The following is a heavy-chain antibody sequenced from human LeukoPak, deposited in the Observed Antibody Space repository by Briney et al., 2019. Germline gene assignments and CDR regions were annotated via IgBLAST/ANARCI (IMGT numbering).Heavy chain of an antibody. Sequence: GGSLRLSCAASGFTVSSNYMSWVRQAPGKGLEWVAGISWNSGNIAYADSVKGRFSISRDNAENSVYLQMDGLVSEDTALYYCTKATGYNWNDKDAFDVWGQGAMVTVSS. CDR1: GFTVSSNY. CDR3: TKATGYNWNDKDAFDV. D-gene: IGHD1-1*01. J-gene: IGHJ3*01. CDR2: ISWNSGNI. V-gene: IGHV3-9*01.